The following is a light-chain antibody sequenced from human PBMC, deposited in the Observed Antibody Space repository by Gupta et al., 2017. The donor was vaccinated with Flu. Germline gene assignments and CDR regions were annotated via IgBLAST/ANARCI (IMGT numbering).Light chain of an antibody. J-gene: IGLJ1*01. CDR2: EGS. CDR3: CSYAGSSTSV. CDR1: SSDVGSYNL. V-gene: IGLV2-23*01. Sequence: QSALTQPASVSGSPGQSITISCTGTSSDVGSYNLVSWYQQHTGKAPKLMIYEGSKRPSGVSNRFSGSKSGNTASLTISGLQAEDEADYYCCSYAGSSTSVFGTGTKVTVL.